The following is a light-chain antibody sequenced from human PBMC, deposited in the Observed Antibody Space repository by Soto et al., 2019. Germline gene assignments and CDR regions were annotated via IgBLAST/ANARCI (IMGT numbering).Light chain of an antibody. CDR2: DVS. CDR1: SGDVGGYNY. Sequence: QSALTQPASVSGSPGQSITISCTGTSGDVGGYNYVSWYQQHPGKAPKLMIYDVSNRPSGVSNRFSGSKSGDTASLTISGLQAEDEADYYCGSYTSDSTLVFGGGTKVTVL. CDR3: GSYTSDSTLV. V-gene: IGLV2-14*01. J-gene: IGLJ2*01.